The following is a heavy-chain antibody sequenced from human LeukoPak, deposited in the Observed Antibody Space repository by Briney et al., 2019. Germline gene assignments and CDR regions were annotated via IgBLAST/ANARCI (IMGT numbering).Heavy chain of an antibody. CDR2: IKQDGSEK. D-gene: IGHD1-26*01. Sequence: GGSLRLSCAASGFTFSSYWMSLVRQAPGKGLEWVANIKQDGSEKYYVDSVKGRFTISRDNAKNSLYLQMNSLRAEDTAVYYCARDHGDIIVGATYYFDYWGQGTLVTVSS. V-gene: IGHV3-7*01. CDR3: ARDHGDIIVGATYYFDY. J-gene: IGHJ4*02. CDR1: GFTFSSYW.